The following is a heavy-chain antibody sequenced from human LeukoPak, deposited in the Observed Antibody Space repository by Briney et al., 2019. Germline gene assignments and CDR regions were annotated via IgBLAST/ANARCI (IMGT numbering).Heavy chain of an antibody. Sequence: ASVKVSCKASGGTFSSYAISWVRQATGQGLEWMGWMNPNSGNTGYAQKFQGRVTMTRNTSISTAYMELSSLRSEDTAVYYCARDSAVLYHYYGMDVWGQGTTVTVSS. D-gene: IGHD2-8*01. CDR2: MNPNSGNT. CDR1: GGTFSSYA. V-gene: IGHV1-8*02. J-gene: IGHJ6*02. CDR3: ARDSAVLYHYYGMDV.